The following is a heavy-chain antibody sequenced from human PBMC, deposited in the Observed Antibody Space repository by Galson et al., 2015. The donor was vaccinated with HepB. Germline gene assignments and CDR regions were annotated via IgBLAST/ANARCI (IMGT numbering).Heavy chain of an antibody. CDR3: AREPPPSYIAVAGPIDY. CDR2: ISSSSSTI. J-gene: IGHJ4*02. Sequence: MNWVRQAPGKGLEWVSYISSSSSTIYYADSVKGRFTISRDNAKNSLYLQMNSLRAEDTAVYYCAREPPPSYIAVAGPIDYWGQGTLVTVSS. D-gene: IGHD6-19*01. V-gene: IGHV3-48*01.